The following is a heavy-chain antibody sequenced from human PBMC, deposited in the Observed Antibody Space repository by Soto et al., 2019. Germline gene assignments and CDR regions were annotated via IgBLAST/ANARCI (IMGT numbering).Heavy chain of an antibody. CDR3: ARVSGTAAGTLQFDY. CDR1: GDSVASNSAA. V-gene: IGHV6-1*01. J-gene: IGHJ4*02. D-gene: IGHD6-13*01. Sequence: SQTLSLTCAISGDSVASNSAAWNWIRQSPSRGLEWLGRTYYRSKWYNDYAVSVKSRITINPDTSKNQFSLQLNSVTPEDTAVYYCARVSGTAAGTLQFDYWGQGTLVTVSS. CDR2: TYYRSKWYN.